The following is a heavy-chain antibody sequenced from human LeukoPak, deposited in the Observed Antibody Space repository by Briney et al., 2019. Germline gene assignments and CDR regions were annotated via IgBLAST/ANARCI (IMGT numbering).Heavy chain of an antibody. V-gene: IGHV3-21*01. D-gene: IGHD3-9*01. CDR2: ISSSSYI. Sequence: PGGSLRLSCAASGFTFSSYSMSWVRQAPGKGLEWVSSISSSSYIYYADSVKGRFTISRDNAKNSLYLQMNSLRAEDTAVYYCARDDETRIFPPDYWGQGTLVTVSS. CDR3: ARDDETRIFPPDY. J-gene: IGHJ4*02. CDR1: GFTFSSYS.